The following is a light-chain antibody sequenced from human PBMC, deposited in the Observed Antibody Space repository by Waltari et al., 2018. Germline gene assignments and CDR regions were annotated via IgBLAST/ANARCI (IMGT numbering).Light chain of an antibody. V-gene: IGLV2-14*03. CDR1: SSDGGGYNY. CDR3: SSYTTRSILL. J-gene: IGLJ2*01. CDR2: AVA. Sequence: QSALTQPVSVSGSPGQSITIPCTGTSSDGGGYNYVAWYQQHPNKAPIVITYAVANRPFGVSNRCSGAKSGSTASLAIAGLLTEDEAYSYGSSYTTRSILLFGGGTKVTVL.